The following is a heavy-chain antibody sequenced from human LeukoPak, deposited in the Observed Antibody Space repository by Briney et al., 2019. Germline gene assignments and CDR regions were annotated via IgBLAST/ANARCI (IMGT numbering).Heavy chain of an antibody. J-gene: IGHJ4*02. CDR3: AHLYFYNSGGYSRAFDY. V-gene: IGHV2-5*02. CDR2: IYWDDEK. CDR1: GFSLTTNGVG. D-gene: IGHD3-22*01. Sequence: SGPTLVKPTQTLTLTCTFSGFSLTTNGVGVGWIRQPPGKALEGLALIYWDDEKRYSPSLRTRLTITKDISKSQVVLTLTNMDPVDTATYYCAHLYFYNSGGYSRAFDYWGQGTLATVSS.